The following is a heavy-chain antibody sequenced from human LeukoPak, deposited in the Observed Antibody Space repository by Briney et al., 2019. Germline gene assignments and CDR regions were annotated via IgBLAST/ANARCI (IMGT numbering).Heavy chain of an antibody. CDR3: ARSSHRDGDTFDY. Sequence: GASVKISCKASGYTFTSYGISWVRQAPGQGLEWMGWISAYNGNTNYAQKLQGRVTMTTDTSTSTAYIELRSLRSGDTAVYYCARSSHRDGDTFDYWGQGTLVTVSS. CDR1: GYTFTSYG. CDR2: ISAYNGNT. J-gene: IGHJ4*02. V-gene: IGHV1-18*01. D-gene: IGHD3-10*01.